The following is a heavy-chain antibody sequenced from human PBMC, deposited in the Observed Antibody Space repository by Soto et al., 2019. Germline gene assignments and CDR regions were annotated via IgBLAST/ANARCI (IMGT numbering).Heavy chain of an antibody. V-gene: IGHV1-69*02. CDR3: ATFYGGDCTTTTCYGDFDY. CDR1: GGIFNRYS. J-gene: IGHJ4*02. D-gene: IGHD2-2*01. CDR2: IIPLFGIT. Sequence: QVQLVQSGAEVKKPGSSVKVSCKASGGIFNRYSVSWLRQAPGQGLEWMGRIIPLFGITNYAQKFQGRVMITADKSTNTAYMEVNGLRSEDTALYYCATFYGGDCTTTTCYGDFDYWGQGTLVTVTS.